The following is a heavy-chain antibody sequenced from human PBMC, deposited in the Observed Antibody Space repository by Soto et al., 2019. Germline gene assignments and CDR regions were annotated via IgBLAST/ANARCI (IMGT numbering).Heavy chain of an antibody. CDR2: INAGNGNT. CDR3: ARGHLAVVPVASWFYYMDV. V-gene: IGHV1-3*01. D-gene: IGHD2-2*01. Sequence: QVQLVQSGAEVEKPGASVKVSCKASGYTFTNYAVLWVRQAPGQRLEWMGWINAGNGNTRFSQNLQGRVTITRDTSARTVYMELSSLRSEDTAVYYCARGHLAVVPVASWFYYMDVWGKGTTVTVSS. CDR1: GYTFTNYA. J-gene: IGHJ6*03.